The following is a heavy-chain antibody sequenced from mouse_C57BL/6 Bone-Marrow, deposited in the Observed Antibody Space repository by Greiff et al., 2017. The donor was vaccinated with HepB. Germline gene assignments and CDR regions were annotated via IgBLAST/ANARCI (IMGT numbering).Heavy chain of an antibody. Sequence: QVQLQQPGAELVKPGASVKLSCKASGYTFTSYWMHWVKQRPGQGLEWIGMIHPNSGSTNYNEKFKSKATLTVDKSSSTAYMRLSSLTSEDSAVYYCARDDGYPSYAMDYWGQGTSVTVSS. V-gene: IGHV1-64*01. D-gene: IGHD2-3*01. CDR3: ARDDGYPSYAMDY. J-gene: IGHJ4*01. CDR2: IHPNSGST. CDR1: GYTFTSYW.